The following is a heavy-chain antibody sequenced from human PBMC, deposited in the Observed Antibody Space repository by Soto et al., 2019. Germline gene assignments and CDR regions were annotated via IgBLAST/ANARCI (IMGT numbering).Heavy chain of an antibody. Sequence: PSETLSLTCTVSGGSISSGGYYWSWIRQHPGKGLEWIGYIYYSGSTYYNPSLKSRVTISVDTSKNQFSLKLSSVTAADTAVYYCARDSDYGGNSDYFDYWGQGTLVTVSS. D-gene: IGHD4-17*01. CDR1: GGSISSGGYY. CDR2: IYYSGST. CDR3: ARDSDYGGNSDYFDY. V-gene: IGHV4-31*03. J-gene: IGHJ4*02.